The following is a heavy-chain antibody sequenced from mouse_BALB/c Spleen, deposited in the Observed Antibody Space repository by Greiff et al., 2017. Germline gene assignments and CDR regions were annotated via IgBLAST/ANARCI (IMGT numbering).Heavy chain of an antibody. D-gene: IGHD4-1*01. J-gene: IGHJ1*01. V-gene: IGHV3-6*02. Sequence: EVKLVESGPGLVKPSQSLSLTCSVTGYSITSGYYWNWIRQFPGNKLEWMGYISYDGSNNYNPSLKNRISITRDTSKNQFFLKLNSVTTEDTATYYCARLGTWYFDVWGAGTTVTVSS. CDR2: ISYDGSN. CDR3: ARLGTWYFDV. CDR1: GYSITSGYY.